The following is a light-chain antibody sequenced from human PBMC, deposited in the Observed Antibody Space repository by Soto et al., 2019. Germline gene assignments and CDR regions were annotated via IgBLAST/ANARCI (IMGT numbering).Light chain of an antibody. CDR3: QQYNKWPRT. J-gene: IGKJ2*01. Sequence: EIVMTQSPATLSVSPGERATLSCRASQSISSDVAWYQQKPGQAPRLLIYGASTTATGIPARFSGSGSGTEFTLTISSLQSEDFAVYNCQQYNKWPRTIGQGTKVEIK. V-gene: IGKV3-15*01. CDR1: QSISSD. CDR2: GAS.